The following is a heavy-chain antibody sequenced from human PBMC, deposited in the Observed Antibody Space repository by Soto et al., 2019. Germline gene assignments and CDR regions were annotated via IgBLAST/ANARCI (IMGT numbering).Heavy chain of an antibody. CDR1: GFTFSSYG. V-gene: IGHV3-33*01. D-gene: IGHD3-10*01. J-gene: IGHJ4*02. CDR2: IWYDGSNK. Sequence: QVQLVESGGGLVQPGRSLRLSCAASGFTFSSYGMHWVRQAPGKGLEWVAVIWYDGSNKYYADSVKGRFTISRDNSKNTLYLQMNSLRAEDTAVYYCARDPRLLWFGELWTDFDYWGQGTLVTVSS. CDR3: ARDPRLLWFGELWTDFDY.